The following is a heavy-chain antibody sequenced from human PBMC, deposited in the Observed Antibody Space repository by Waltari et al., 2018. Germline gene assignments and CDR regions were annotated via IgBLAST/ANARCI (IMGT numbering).Heavy chain of an antibody. CDR2: INPNSGGT. Sequence: QVQLVQSGAEVKKPGASVKVSCKASGYSFTGYYMHWGRRAPGQGLEGMERINPNSGGTNYAQKFQGRVTMTRDTSISTAYMELGRRRSDDTAVYYGGVLGGGVWFDPWGQGTLVTVSS. J-gene: IGHJ5*02. V-gene: IGHV1-2*06. D-gene: IGHD2-8*02. CDR3: GVLGGGVWFDP. CDR1: GYSFTGYY.